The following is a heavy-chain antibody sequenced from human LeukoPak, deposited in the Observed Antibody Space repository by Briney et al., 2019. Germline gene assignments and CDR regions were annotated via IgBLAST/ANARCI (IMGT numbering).Heavy chain of an antibody. CDR1: GGTFSSYA. V-gene: IGHV1-69*05. D-gene: IGHD3-22*01. Sequence: SVKVSCKASGGTFSSYASSWVRQAPGQGLEWMGGIIPIFGTANYAQKFQGRVTITTDESTSTAYMELSSLRSEDTAVYYCARGPGVSYYDSSGYYYDYWGQGTLVTVSS. J-gene: IGHJ4*02. CDR2: IIPIFGTA. CDR3: ARGPGVSYYDSSGYYYDY.